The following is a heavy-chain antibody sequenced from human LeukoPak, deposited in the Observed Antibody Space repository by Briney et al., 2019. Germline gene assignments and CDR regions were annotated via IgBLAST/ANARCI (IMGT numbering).Heavy chain of an antibody. CDR2: IYYSGST. CDR1: GGSISSSSYY. J-gene: IGHJ5*02. D-gene: IGHD6-6*01. Sequence: SETLSLTCTVSGGSISSSSYYWGWIRQPPGKGLEWIGSIYYSGSTYYNPSLKSRVTISVDTSKNQFSLKLSSVTAADTAVYYCARHSRIAARVASFDPWGQGTLVTVSS. CDR3: ARHSRIAARVASFDP. V-gene: IGHV4-39*01.